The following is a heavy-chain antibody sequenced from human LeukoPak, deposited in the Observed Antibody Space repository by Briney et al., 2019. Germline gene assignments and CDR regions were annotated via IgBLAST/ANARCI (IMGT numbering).Heavy chain of an antibody. Sequence: GESLKISCKGSGYSFTSYWIGWVRQMPGKGLEWMGIIYPGDSDTRYSPSFQGQVTISADKSISTAYLQWSSLKASDTAMYYYARHSGYSGSWYGTDFDYWGQGTLVTVSS. D-gene: IGHD6-13*01. CDR1: GYSFTSYW. CDR2: IYPGDSDT. V-gene: IGHV5-51*01. J-gene: IGHJ4*02. CDR3: ARHSGYSGSWYGTDFDY.